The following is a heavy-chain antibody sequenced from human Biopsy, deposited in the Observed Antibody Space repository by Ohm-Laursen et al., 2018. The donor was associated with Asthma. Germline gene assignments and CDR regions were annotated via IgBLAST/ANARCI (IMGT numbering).Heavy chain of an antibody. J-gene: IGHJ6*02. Sequence: VKVSCKTSGYTFNSAGITWVRQAPGQGLGWMGWISVYNGNTKVAQKLQDRVTMITDTSTSTAYMELRSLRSDDTAVYFCARAVDYSHYYGIDVWGQGTTVTVS. D-gene: IGHD3-10*01. CDR1: GYTFNSAG. CDR3: ARAVDYSHYYGIDV. CDR2: ISVYNGNT. V-gene: IGHV1-18*01.